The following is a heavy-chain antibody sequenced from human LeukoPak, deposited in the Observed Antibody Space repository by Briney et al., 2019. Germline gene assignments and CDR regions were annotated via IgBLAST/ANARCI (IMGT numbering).Heavy chain of an antibody. V-gene: IGHV3-48*01. J-gene: IGHJ4*02. CDR1: GFTFSSYG. D-gene: IGHD5-18*01. CDR2: ISSSFNTI. CDR3: ARHDSFIPY. Sequence: PGGSLRLSCAASGFTFSSYGMNWVRQAPGKGLEWVSYISSSFNTIYYADSVKGRFTISGDNTKNTVYLQMNNLRPDDTAVYFCARHDSFIPYWGQGTLVTVSS.